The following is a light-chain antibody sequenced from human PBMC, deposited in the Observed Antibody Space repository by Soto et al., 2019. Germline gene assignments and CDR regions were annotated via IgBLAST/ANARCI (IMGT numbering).Light chain of an antibody. CDR2: EVS. CDR3: SSKAGSNNLV. J-gene: IGLJ2*01. CDR1: SSDVGDYNY. Sequence: QSALTQPPSASGTPGQSVTIPCTGTSSDVGDYNYVSWYQQHPGKAPKLMIHEVSRRPSGVPDRFSGSKSGNTASLTVSGLQAEDEADYYCSSKAGSNNLVFGGGTKVTVL. V-gene: IGLV2-8*01.